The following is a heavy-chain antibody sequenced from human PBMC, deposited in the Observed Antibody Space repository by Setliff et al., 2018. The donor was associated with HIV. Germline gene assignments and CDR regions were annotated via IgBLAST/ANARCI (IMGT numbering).Heavy chain of an antibody. Sequence: SETLSLTCAVSGGSISTNNWWTWVRQSPGKGLEWIGDIYHSGTTNYNPSLKSRVTISVDKSENQISLKMTSVTAADTAVYYCVRDNSYYYGSGGHYWYGMDVWGQGTTVTVSS. V-gene: IGHV4-4*02. CDR3: VRDNSYYYGSGGHYWYGMDV. J-gene: IGHJ6*01. D-gene: IGHD3-10*01. CDR2: IYHSGTT. CDR1: GGSISTNNW.